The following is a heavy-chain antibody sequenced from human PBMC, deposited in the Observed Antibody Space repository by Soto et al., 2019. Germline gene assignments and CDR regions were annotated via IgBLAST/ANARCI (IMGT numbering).Heavy chain of an antibody. D-gene: IGHD6-13*01. CDR2: MNPNSGNT. Sequence: QVQLVQSGAEVKKPGASVKVSCKASGYTFTSYDINWVRQATGQGLEWMGWMNPNSGNTAYAQKFQGRVTMTRYTSLSTAYMELSILRSEDTAVSYCARDRSAAGTGWFDPWRQGTLVTVSS. V-gene: IGHV1-8*01. CDR1: GYTFTSYD. J-gene: IGHJ5*02. CDR3: ARDRSAAGTGWFDP.